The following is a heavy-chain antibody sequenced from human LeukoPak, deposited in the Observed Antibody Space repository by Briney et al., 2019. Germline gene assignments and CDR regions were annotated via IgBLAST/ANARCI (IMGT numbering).Heavy chain of an antibody. J-gene: IGHJ4*02. Sequence: GGSLRLSCAASGFTFSNYAMSWVRQAPGKGLEWVSSISGSGDSTYYADSVKGRFTISRDNSKNTLYLQMNSLRAEDTAVYSCAKVGSSGWTLYYFDYWGQGTLVTVSS. D-gene: IGHD6-19*01. V-gene: IGHV3-23*01. CDR1: GFTFSNYA. CDR2: ISGSGDST. CDR3: AKVGSSGWTLYYFDY.